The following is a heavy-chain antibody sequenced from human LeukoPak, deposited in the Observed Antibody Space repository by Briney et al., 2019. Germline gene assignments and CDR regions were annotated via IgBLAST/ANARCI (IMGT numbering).Heavy chain of an antibody. Sequence: SETLSLTCTVSGGSISSSSYFWVWIRQPPGKGLEWIGTIYYDGNTHYNPSLESRVTISPDTSKNQFSLRLSSVTAADAAVYFCATKGGFLEWLSYMGVWGKGTTVTVSS. D-gene: IGHD3-3*01. CDR2: IYYDGNT. J-gene: IGHJ6*03. V-gene: IGHV4-39*07. CDR3: ATKGGFLEWLSYMGV. CDR1: GGSISSSSYF.